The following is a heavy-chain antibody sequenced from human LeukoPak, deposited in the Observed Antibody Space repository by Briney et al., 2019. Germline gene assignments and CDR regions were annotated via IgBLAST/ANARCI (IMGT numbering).Heavy chain of an antibody. CDR2: INPNSGGT. CDR3: ARDHASFSQSFDY. D-gene: IGHD3-10*01. CDR1: GYTFTGYY. J-gene: IGHJ4*02. Sequence: ASVKVSCKASGYTFTGYYMHWVRQAPGQGLEWMGWINPNSGGTNYAQKFQGRVTMTRDTSISTAYMELSRLRSDDTAVYYCARDHASFSQSFDYWGQGTLVTVSS. V-gene: IGHV1-2*02.